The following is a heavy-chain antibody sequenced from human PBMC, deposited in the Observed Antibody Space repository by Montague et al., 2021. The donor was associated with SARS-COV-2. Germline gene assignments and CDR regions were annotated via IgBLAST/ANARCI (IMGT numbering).Heavy chain of an antibody. CDR3: ARDSEYPIDY. Sequence: CAISGDSVFSNTVAWNWFRQSPPRGLEWLGRTYYRSKWYNDYAVSMQSRVTINPDTSKNQFSLHVNSVTPEDTAVYYCARDSEYPIDYWGQGLLVTVSS. D-gene: IGHD6-6*01. CDR2: TYYRSKWYN. CDR1: GDSVFSNTVA. J-gene: IGHJ4*02. V-gene: IGHV6-1*01.